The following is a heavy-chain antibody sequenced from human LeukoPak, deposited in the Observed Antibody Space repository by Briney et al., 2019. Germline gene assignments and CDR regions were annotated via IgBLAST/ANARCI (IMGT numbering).Heavy chain of an antibody. D-gene: IGHD3-10*01. V-gene: IGHV1-69*04. Sequence: SVKVSCKASGGTLSSYAISWVRQAPGQGLEWMGRIIPILGIANYAQKFQGRVTITADKSTSTAYMELSSLRSEDTAVYYCARSQTRTRYYGSGGSWFDPWGQGTLVTVSS. CDR2: IIPILGIA. J-gene: IGHJ5*02. CDR1: GGTLSSYA. CDR3: ARSQTRTRYYGSGGSWFDP.